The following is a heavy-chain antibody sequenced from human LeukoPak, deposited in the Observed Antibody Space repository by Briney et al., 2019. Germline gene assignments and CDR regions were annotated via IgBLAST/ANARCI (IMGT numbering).Heavy chain of an antibody. CDR2: ISYSGST. J-gene: IGHJ4*02. Sequence: SETLSLTRTVSGGSISSYYWSCIRQPPGKGLEWIGYISYSGSTNYNPSLKSRVTISVDTSKNQFSLKLSSVAAADAAVYYCARANDYYDSSGYYSLFDYWGQGTLVTVSS. CDR3: ARANDYYDSSGYYSLFDY. CDR1: GGSISSYY. D-gene: IGHD3-22*01. V-gene: IGHV4-59*12.